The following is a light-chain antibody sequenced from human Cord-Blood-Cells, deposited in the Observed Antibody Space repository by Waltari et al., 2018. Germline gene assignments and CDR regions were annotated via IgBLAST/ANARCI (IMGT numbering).Light chain of an antibody. CDR3: AAWDDSLNGWV. CDR2: INN. J-gene: IGLJ3*02. CDR1: SSNIGSNT. Sequence: QSVLTQPPSASGTPGQRVTISCSGSSSNIGSNTVNWDQQLPGTAPKLLIYINNQRPSGVPDRFSGSKSGPSASLAISGLQSEDEADYYCAAWDDSLNGWVFGGGTKLTVL. V-gene: IGLV1-44*01.